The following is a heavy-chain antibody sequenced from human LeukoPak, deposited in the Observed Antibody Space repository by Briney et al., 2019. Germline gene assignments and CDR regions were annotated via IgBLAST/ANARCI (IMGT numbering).Heavy chain of an antibody. V-gene: IGHV4-59*01. Sequence: SETLSLTCTVSGGSISTYYWSWIRQPPGKGLEWIGYIYYSGSTNYNPSLKSRVTISVDTSKNQFSLKLSSVTAADTAVYYCAGGEIAVAGYFDYWGQGTLVTVSS. J-gene: IGHJ4*02. CDR2: IYYSGST. D-gene: IGHD6-19*01. CDR1: GGSISTYY. CDR3: AGGEIAVAGYFDY.